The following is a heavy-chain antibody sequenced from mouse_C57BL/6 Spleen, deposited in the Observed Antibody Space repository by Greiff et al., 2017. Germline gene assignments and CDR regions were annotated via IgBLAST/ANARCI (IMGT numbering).Heavy chain of an antibody. CDR1: GYTFTSYW. V-gene: IGHV1-72*01. J-gene: IGHJ4*01. CDR3: ARGGTYYYGSSCGNYYAMGY. D-gene: IGHD1-1*01. CDR2: IDPNSGGT. Sequence: QVQLQQPGAELVKPGASVKLSCKASGYTFTSYWMHWVKQRPGRGLEWIGRIDPNSGGTKYNEKFKSKATLTVDKPSSTAYMQPSSLTSEDSAVYYCARGGTYYYGSSCGNYYAMGYWGQGTSVTVSS.